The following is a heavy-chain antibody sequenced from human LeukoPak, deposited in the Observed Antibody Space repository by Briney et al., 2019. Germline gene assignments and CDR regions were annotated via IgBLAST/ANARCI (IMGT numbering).Heavy chain of an antibody. J-gene: IGHJ4*02. CDR2: INPSGGST. D-gene: IGHD2-2*01. Sequence: GASVKVSCKASGYTFTSYYMHWVRQAPGQGLEWMGIINPSGGSTSYAQKFQGRVTMTRDTSTSTVYMELSSLRSGDTAVYYCGVYCSSTSCYDYWGQGTLVTVSS. CDR3: GVYCSSTSCYDY. V-gene: IGHV1-46*01. CDR1: GYTFTSYY.